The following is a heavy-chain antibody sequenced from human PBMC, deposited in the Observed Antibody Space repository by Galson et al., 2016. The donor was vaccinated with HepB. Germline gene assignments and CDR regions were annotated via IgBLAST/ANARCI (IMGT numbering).Heavy chain of an antibody. CDR1: GYKFINFG. D-gene: IGHD1-14*01. V-gene: IGHV1-18*01. Sequence: SVKVSCKASGYKFINFGITWVRQAPGQGLEWMGRISVFNGDANYAQKFQGRVTMTTDSSANTAYMELGSLTSDDTAVYYCARALPGNLRAAAIWGQGTMVTISS. CDR2: ISVFNGDA. CDR3: ARALPGNLRAAAI. J-gene: IGHJ3*02.